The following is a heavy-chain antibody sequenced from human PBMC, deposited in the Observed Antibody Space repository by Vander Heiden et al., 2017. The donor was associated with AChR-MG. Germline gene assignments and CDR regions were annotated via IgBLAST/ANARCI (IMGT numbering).Heavy chain of an antibody. D-gene: IGHD3-16*02. CDR2: IWYDGSNK. Sequence: QVQLVESGGGVVQPGRSLRLSCAASGFTFSSYGMHWVRQAPGKGLEWVAVIWYDGSNKYYADSVKGRFTISRDNSKNTLYLQMNSLRAEDTAVYYCARSGPELSPDYFDYWGQGTLVTVSS. J-gene: IGHJ4*02. V-gene: IGHV3-33*01. CDR3: ARSGPELSPDYFDY. CDR1: GFTFSSYG.